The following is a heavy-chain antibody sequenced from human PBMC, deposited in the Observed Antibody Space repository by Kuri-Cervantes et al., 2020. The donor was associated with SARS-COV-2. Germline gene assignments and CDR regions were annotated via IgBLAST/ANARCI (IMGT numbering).Heavy chain of an antibody. CDR2: IYLGDSDT. V-gene: IGHV5-51*01. J-gene: IGHJ4*02. CDR3: ARWNEYSSSANFDY. Sequence: GESLKISCRSSGYTFTTYWIVWVRQMLGRGMEWMGIIYLGDSDTRYSPSFQGQVNISADKSINTAYLQWSSLKASDTAMYYCARWNEYSSSANFDYWGQGTLVTVSS. D-gene: IGHD6-6*01. CDR1: GYTFTTYW.